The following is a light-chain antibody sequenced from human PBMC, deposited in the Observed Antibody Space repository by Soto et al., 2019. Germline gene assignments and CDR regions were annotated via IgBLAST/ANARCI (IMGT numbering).Light chain of an antibody. V-gene: IGLV2-14*01. CDR1: SSDVGGYNY. J-gene: IGLJ2*01. Sequence: QSVLTQPASVSGSPGQSITISCTGTSSDVGGYNYVSWYQQHPGKAPELLIYEVSNRPSGVSHRFSGSKSGNTASLTISGLQAEDEADYYCCSYTSISTGVLFGGGTKVTVL. CDR2: EVS. CDR3: CSYTSISTGVL.